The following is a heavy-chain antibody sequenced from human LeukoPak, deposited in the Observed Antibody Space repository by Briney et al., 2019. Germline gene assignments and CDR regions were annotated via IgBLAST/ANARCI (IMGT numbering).Heavy chain of an antibody. J-gene: IGHJ6*03. Sequence: GGSLRLSCAASGFTFSSYEMNWVRQAPGKGLEWVAFIRFDGTSKFYADSVKARFTISRDNSQNTVSLQLNNLRIEDTALYYCAKTSLSDPSGHYYYMDVWGKGTTVTVSS. D-gene: IGHD3-3*01. CDR2: IRFDGTSK. V-gene: IGHV3-30*02. CDR1: GFTFSSYE. CDR3: AKTSLSDPSGHYYYMDV.